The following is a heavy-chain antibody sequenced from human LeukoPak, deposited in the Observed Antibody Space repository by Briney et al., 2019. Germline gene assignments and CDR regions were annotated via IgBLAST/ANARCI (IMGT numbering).Heavy chain of an antibody. D-gene: IGHD1-1*01. CDR3: ARGCVSSSTWYSTYYYYFYMDV. CDR2: VDHTGST. Sequence: SETLSLTCSVSDDSITMYYWTWIRQPPGKGLEWIGYVDHTGSTNFNPSLNGRVSISRDTTKNLFSLRLRSVTAADTAVYFCARGCVSSSTWYSTYYYYFYMDVWGKGTTVTVSS. V-gene: IGHV4-59*01. J-gene: IGHJ6*03. CDR1: DDSITMYY.